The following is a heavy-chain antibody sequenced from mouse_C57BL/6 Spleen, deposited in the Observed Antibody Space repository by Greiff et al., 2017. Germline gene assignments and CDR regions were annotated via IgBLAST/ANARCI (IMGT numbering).Heavy chain of an antibody. Sequence: QVQLQQPGAELVRPGSSVKLSCKASGYTFTSYWMHWVKQRPIQGLEWIGNIDPSDSDTHYNQKFKDKATLTVDKSSSTAYMQLSSLTSGDSAVYYCARLGRAYWGQGALVTVSA. CDR2: IDPSDSDT. D-gene: IGHD4-1*01. CDR1: GYTFTSYW. J-gene: IGHJ3*01. CDR3: ARLGRAY. V-gene: IGHV1-52*01.